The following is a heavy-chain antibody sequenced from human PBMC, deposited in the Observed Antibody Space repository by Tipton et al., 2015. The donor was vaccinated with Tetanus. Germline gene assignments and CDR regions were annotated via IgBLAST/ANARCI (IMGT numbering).Heavy chain of an antibody. Sequence: SLRLSCAASGFTLSTNAMHWVRQAPGKGLEWVAAIWNDGSYKYYADSVKGRFTVSRDNSKNTLYLEMNSLRAEDTAVYYCARVGISQNAYSYVYHGLDVWGQGTTVTVSS. CDR1: GFTLSTNA. V-gene: IGHV3-33*01. D-gene: IGHD5-18*01. CDR2: IWNDGSYK. J-gene: IGHJ6*02. CDR3: ARVGISQNAYSYVYHGLDV.